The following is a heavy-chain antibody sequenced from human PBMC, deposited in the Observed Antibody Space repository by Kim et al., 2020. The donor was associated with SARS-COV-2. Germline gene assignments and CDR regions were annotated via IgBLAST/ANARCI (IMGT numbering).Heavy chain of an antibody. D-gene: IGHD1-7*01. CDR2: IYYSGST. V-gene: IGHV4-59*01. CDR1: GGSISSYH. CDR3: ARVPTGTTAVNV. Sequence: SETLSLTCTVSGGSISSYHWSWIRQPPGKGLEWIGDIYYSGSTNYNPPLKSRVTISVDTSKNQFSLKLSSVTAADTAVYYCARVPTGTTAVNVWGQGTTVTVSS. J-gene: IGHJ6*02.